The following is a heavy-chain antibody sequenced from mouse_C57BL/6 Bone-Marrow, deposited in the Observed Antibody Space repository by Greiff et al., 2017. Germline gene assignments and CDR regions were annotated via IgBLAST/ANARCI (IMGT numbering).Heavy chain of an antibody. D-gene: IGHD4-1*01. V-gene: IGHV5-4*01. CDR2: ISDGGSYT. Sequence: EVQVVESGGGLVKPGGSLKLSCAASGFTFSSYAMSWVRQTPEKRLEWVATISDGGSYTYYPDNVKGRFTISRDNAKNNLYLQMSHLKSEDTAMYYCAREWGLTSSAMDYWGQGTSVTVSS. J-gene: IGHJ4*01. CDR3: AREWGLTSSAMDY. CDR1: GFTFSSYA.